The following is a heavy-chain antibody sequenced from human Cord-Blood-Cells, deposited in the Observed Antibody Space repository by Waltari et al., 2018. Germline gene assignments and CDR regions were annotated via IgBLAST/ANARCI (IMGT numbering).Heavy chain of an antibody. CDR1: GGSISSSSYY. J-gene: IGHJ2*01. V-gene: IGHV4-39*01. Sequence: QLQLQESGPGLVKPSETLSLTCTVSGGSISSSSYYWGWLRQPPGKRLEWIGSIYYSGSTYYNPSLKSRVTISVDTSKNQFSLKLSSVTAADTAVYYCARQDVPDIVVVPAAMDWYFDLWGRGTLVTVSS. CDR2: IYYSGST. D-gene: IGHD2-2*01. CDR3: ARQDVPDIVVVPAAMDWYFDL.